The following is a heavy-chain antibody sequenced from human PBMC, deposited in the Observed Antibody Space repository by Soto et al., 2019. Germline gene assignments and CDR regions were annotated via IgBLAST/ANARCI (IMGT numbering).Heavy chain of an antibody. V-gene: IGHV3-23*01. CDR3: AKAKDSSSWYPVYFQH. CDR1: GFTFSSYA. Sequence: EVQLLESGGGLVQPGGSLRLSCAASGFTFSSYAMSWVRQAPGKGLEWVSAISGSGGSTYYADSVKGRFTISRDNSKNTLYLQMNSLRAEDTAVYYCAKAKDSSSWYPVYFQHWGQGTLATVSS. CDR2: ISGSGGST. J-gene: IGHJ1*01. D-gene: IGHD6-13*01.